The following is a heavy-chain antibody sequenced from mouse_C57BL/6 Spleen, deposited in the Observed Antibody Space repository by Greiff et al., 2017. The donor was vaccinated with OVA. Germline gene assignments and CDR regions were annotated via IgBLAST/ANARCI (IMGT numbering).Heavy chain of an antibody. V-gene: IGHV5-17*01. D-gene: IGHD1-1*01. CDR3: ARGGDYGSRRAMDY. CDR2: ISSGSSTI. CDR1: GFTFSDYG. J-gene: IGHJ4*01. Sequence: EVQVVESGGGLVKPGGSLKLSCAASGFTFSDYGMHWVRQAPEKGLEWVAYISSGSSTIYYADTVKGRFTISRDNAKNTLFLQMTSLRSEDTAMYYWARGGDYGSRRAMDYWGQGTSVTVSS.